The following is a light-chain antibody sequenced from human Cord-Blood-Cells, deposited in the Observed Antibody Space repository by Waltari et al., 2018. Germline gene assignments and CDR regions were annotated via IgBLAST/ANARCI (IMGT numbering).Light chain of an antibody. CDR3: QSYDSSLSGYV. CDR2: GNS. Sequence: QSVLTQPPSVSGAPGQRVTISCTGSSSNIGAGYDVHWYQQLPGTAPKLLIYGNSTRPSGVPARFSGSNSGTSASLAITGLQAEDEADYYCQSYDSSLSGYVFGTGTKVTVL. V-gene: IGLV1-40*01. CDR1: SSNIGAGYD. J-gene: IGLJ1*01.